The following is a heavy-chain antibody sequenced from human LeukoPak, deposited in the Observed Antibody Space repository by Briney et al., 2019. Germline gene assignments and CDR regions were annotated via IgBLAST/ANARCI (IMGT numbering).Heavy chain of an antibody. CDR2: INHSGST. CDR1: GGSFSGYY. D-gene: IGHD3-9*01. V-gene: IGHV4-34*01. CDR3: ARGGTELRYFDWAQYYFDY. J-gene: IGHJ4*02. Sequence: SETLSLTCAVYGGSFSGYYWSWIRQPPGKGQEWIGEINHSGSTNYNPSLKSRVTISVDTSKNQLSLKLSSVTAADTAVYYCARGGTELRYFDWAQYYFDYWGQGTLVTVSS.